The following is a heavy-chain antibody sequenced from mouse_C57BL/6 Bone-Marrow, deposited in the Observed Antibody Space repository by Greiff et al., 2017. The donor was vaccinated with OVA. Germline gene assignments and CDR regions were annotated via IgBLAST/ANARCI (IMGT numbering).Heavy chain of an antibody. V-gene: IGHV6-3*01. D-gene: IGHD2-3*01. Sequence: EVHLVESGGGLVQPGGSMKLSCVASGFTFSNYWMNWVRQSPEKGLEWVAQIRLKSDNYATHYAESVKWRFTISRDDSKSSVYLQMNNLRAEDTGIYYCTGGGYYPFDYWGQGTTLTVSS. J-gene: IGHJ2*01. CDR2: IRLKSDNYAT. CDR3: TGGGYYPFDY. CDR1: GFTFSNYW.